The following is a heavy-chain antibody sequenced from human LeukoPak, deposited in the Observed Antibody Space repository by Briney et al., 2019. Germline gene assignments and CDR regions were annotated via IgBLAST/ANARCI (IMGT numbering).Heavy chain of an antibody. D-gene: IGHD3-3*01. CDR1: GGSISSSSYY. V-gene: IGHV4-39*07. CDR2: TYYSGST. Sequence: SETLSLTCTVSGGSISSSSYYWGWIRQPPGKGLEWIGSTYYSGSTYYNPSLKSRVTISVDTSKNQFSLKLSSVTAADTAVYYCASDLTIFGVIYYFDYWGQGTLVTVSS. J-gene: IGHJ4*02. CDR3: ASDLTIFGVIYYFDY.